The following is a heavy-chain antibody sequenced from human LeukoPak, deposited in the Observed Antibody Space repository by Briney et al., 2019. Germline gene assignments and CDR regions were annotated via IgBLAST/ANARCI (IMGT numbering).Heavy chain of an antibody. CDR1: GGPFSSYY. CDR3: ARTMDTAIVTGHYYYYMDV. J-gene: IGHJ6*03. CDR2: IYYSGST. V-gene: IGHV4-59*08. Sequence: SETLSLTCTVSGGPFSSYYCSWIRQPPGKGLEGIGYIYYSGSTNYNPSLKRRVTISVDTSKNQFSLKLSSVTGADTAVYYLARTMDTAIVTGHYYYYMDVWGKGSTVTVSS. D-gene: IGHD5-18*01.